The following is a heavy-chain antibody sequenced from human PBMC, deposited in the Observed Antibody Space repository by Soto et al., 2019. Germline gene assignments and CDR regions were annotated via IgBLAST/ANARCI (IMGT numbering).Heavy chain of an antibody. Sequence: ASVKVSCKASGYTFTSYGISWVRQAPGQGLEWMGWISAYNGNTNYAQKLQGRVTMTTDTSTSTAYMELRSLRSDDTAVYYCASSRITGTTHWFDPWGQGTLVTVSS. J-gene: IGHJ5*02. CDR1: GYTFTSYG. D-gene: IGHD1-20*01. V-gene: IGHV1-18*01. CDR3: ASSRITGTTHWFDP. CDR2: ISAYNGNT.